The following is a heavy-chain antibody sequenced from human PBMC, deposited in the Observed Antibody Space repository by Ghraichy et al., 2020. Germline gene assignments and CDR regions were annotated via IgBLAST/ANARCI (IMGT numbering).Heavy chain of an antibody. CDR1: GFTFSDYY. J-gene: IGHJ4*02. CDR3: ANPGGYTDFRRGYSPPGD. CDR2: ISSSSSTI. V-gene: IGHV3-11*01. D-gene: IGHD3-3*01. Sequence: GGSLRLSCAASGFTFSDYYMSWIRQAPGKGLEWVSYISSSSSTIYYADSVKGRFTISRDNAKNSVYLQMNSLRAEDTAVYYSANPGGYTDFRRGYSPPGDWGQGTLVTVSS.